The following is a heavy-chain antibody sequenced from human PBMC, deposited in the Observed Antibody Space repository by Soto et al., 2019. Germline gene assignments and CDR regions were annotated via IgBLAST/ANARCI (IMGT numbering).Heavy chain of an antibody. CDR3: AKYCGRDCYTSFDF. D-gene: IGHD2-21*01. V-gene: IGHV3-23*01. CDR2: VGGSGGTT. Sequence: EVQLLESGGGLVQPGGSLRLSCAASGFTFSSSAMSWVRQAPGMGLEWVSGVGGSGGTTYSADSVKGRFTISRDNTKNTLYLQRNNQRAEDTAVYYCAKYCGRDCYTSFDFWGQGTLVTVSS. J-gene: IGHJ4*02. CDR1: GFTFSSSA.